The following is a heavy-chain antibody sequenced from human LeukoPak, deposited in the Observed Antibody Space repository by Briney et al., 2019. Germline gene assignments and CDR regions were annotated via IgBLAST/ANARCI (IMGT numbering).Heavy chain of an antibody. V-gene: IGHV4-34*01. CDR2: INHSGST. J-gene: IGHJ4*02. CDR3: ARLIDY. CDR1: GGTFSGYY. Sequence: SETLSLTCAVYGGTFSGYYWSWIRQPPGKGLEWIGEINHSGSTNYNPSLKSRVTISVDTSKNQFSLKLSSVTAADTAVYYCARLIDYWGQGTLVTVSS.